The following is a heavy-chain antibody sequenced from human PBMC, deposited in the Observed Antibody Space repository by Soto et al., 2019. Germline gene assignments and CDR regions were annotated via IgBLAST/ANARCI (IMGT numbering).Heavy chain of an antibody. CDR2: IYYSGST. D-gene: IGHD2-15*01. CDR3: ARDQGYCSGGSCYSSWDFDY. CDR1: GGSISRYY. Sequence: SETLSLTCTVSGGSISRYYWSWIRQPPGKGLEWIGYIYYSGSTNYNPSLKSRVTISVDTSKNQFSLKLSSVTAADTAVYYCARDQGYCSGGSCYSSWDFDYWGQGTLVTVSS. J-gene: IGHJ4*02. V-gene: IGHV4-59*01.